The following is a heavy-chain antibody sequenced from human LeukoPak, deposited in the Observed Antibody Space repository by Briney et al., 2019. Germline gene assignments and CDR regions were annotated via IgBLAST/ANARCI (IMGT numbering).Heavy chain of an antibody. D-gene: IGHD2-2*01. CDR1: GGSISSGGYY. CDR3: ARARSSSTRRGVSNWFDP. Sequence: SETLSLTCAVSGGSISSGGYYWSWIRQHPGKGLEWIGYIYYSGSTYYNPSLKSRVTISVDTSKNQFSLKLSSVTAADTAVYYCARARSSSTRRGVSNWFDPWGQGTLVTVSS. V-gene: IGHV4-31*11. J-gene: IGHJ5*02. CDR2: IYYSGST.